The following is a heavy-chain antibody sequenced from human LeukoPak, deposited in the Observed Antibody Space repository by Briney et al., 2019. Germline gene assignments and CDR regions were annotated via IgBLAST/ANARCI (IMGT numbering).Heavy chain of an antibody. CDR1: GYRFSNYW. D-gene: IGHD3-22*01. CDR2: VYPGDSDT. V-gene: IGHV5-51*01. Sequence: GESLKISCKGSGYRFSNYWIGWVRQLPGKGLEWMGIVYPGDSDTRYSLSFQGQVTISAGKTISTAYLQRISLKASDPPMYYCARPPRDDSSSYYSAFDIWGQGPMVPVSS. J-gene: IGHJ3*02. CDR3: ARPPRDDSSSYYSAFDI.